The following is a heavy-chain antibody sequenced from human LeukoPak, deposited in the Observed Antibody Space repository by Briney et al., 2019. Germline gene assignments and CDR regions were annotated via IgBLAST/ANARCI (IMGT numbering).Heavy chain of an antibody. CDR2: IYYSGST. J-gene: IGHJ5*02. D-gene: IGHD2-15*01. CDR3: ARVKLPDIVVVVAATPGDNWFDP. V-gene: IGHV4-31*03. Sequence: PSQTLSLTCTVSGGSISSGGYYWSWIRQHPGKGLEWIGYIYYSGSTYYNPSLKSRVTISVDTSKNQFSLKLSSVTAADTAVYYCARVKLPDIVVVVAATPGDNWFDPWGQGTLVTVSS. CDR1: GGSISSGGYY.